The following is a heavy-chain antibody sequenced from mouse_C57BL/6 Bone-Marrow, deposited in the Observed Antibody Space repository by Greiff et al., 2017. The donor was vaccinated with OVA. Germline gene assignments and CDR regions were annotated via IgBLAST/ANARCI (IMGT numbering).Heavy chain of an antibody. J-gene: IGHJ1*03. V-gene: IGHV1-26*01. Sequence: EVQLQQSGPELVKPGASVKISCKASGYTFTDYYMNWVKQSHGKSLEWIGDINPNNGGTSYNQKFKGKATLTVDKSSSTAYMELRSLTSEDSAVYYCASTDGYYAYWYFDVWAQGPRSPSPQ. CDR3: ASTDGYYAYWYFDV. CDR2: INPNNGGT. CDR1: GYTFTDYY. D-gene: IGHD2-3*01.